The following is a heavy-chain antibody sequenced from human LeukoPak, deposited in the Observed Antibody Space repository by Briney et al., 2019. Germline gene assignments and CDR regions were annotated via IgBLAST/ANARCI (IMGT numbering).Heavy chain of an antibody. CDR2: IYTSGST. Sequence: SQTLSLTCTVSGGSISSGSYYWSRIRQPAGKGLEWIGRIYTSGSTNYNPSLKSRVTISVDTSKNQFSLKLSSVTAADTAVYYCARDRPSYGSGSYYPDYFDYWGQGTLVTVSS. CDR1: GGSISSGSYY. J-gene: IGHJ4*02. CDR3: ARDRPSYGSGSYYPDYFDY. V-gene: IGHV4-61*02. D-gene: IGHD3-10*01.